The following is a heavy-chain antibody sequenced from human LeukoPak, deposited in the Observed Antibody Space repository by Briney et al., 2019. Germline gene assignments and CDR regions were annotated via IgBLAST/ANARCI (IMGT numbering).Heavy chain of an antibody. CDR2: MRQDGNEK. D-gene: IGHD3-3*01. J-gene: IGHJ4*02. CDR1: GFPFSKYW. V-gene: IGHV3-7*03. Sequence: PGGSLTPSCSTSGFPFSKYWMHWVRQAPGKGLEWVANMRQDGNEKYYVDSGKDRFTISRDNAKESLYLQMNSLRVEDTAVYYCGTFLEDYWGQGTLVTASS. CDR3: GTFLEDY.